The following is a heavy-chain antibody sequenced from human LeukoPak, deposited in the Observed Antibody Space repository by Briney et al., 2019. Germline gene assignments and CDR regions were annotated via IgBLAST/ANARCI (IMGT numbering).Heavy chain of an antibody. CDR2: INTNGANT. Sequence: GGSLRLSCSASGFTFKSYAMHWVRQAPGKGLEYVSSINTNGANTYYADSVKGRFTISRDNSRNTVYVQMNSLTPEDTAVYYCVKGLDYSSSQMDSWXQGTLVTVSS. D-gene: IGHD6-6*01. V-gene: IGHV3-64*05. CDR3: VKGLDYSSSQMDS. J-gene: IGHJ4*02. CDR1: GFTFKSYA.